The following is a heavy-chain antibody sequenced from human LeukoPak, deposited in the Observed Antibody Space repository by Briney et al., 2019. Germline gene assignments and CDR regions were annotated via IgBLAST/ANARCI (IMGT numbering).Heavy chain of an antibody. CDR2: IYSGGTT. D-gene: IGHD6-19*01. CDR1: GFTVSSNY. Sequence: PGGSLRLSCAASGFTVSSNYMSWVRQAPGKGLEWVSLIYSGGTTYYADSVKGRFTISRDNSKNTLYLQMNSLRAEDTAVYYCAKGSYSSGWFDYWGQGTLVTVSS. V-gene: IGHV3-53*05. CDR3: AKGSYSSGWFDY. J-gene: IGHJ4*02.